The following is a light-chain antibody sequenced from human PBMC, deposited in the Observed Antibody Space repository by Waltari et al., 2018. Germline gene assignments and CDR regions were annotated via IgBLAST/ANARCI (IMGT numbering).Light chain of an antibody. CDR3: QTGGHGTWV. J-gene: IGLJ3*02. CDR1: SGHSSNV. CDR2: VNSDGSH. Sequence: QLVVTQSPSASASLGASVKLTCTLSSGHSSNVLAWLQQQPEKRPRYLMKVNSDGSHSKGDEIPDRFSGSSSGAERYLTISNLQSEDEADYYCQTGGHGTWVFGGGTKLTVL. V-gene: IGLV4-69*01.